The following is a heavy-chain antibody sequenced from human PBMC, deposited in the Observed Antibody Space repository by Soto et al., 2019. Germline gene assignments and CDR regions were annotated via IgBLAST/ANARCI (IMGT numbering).Heavy chain of an antibody. CDR1: GGSISSGDYY. V-gene: IGHV4-30-4*01. Sequence: QVQLQESGPGLVKPSQTLSLTCTVSGGSISSGDYYWSWIRQPPGKGLEWIVYIYYSGSTYYNPSLKSRVTIAVDTSKNQFYLKLSSVTAADTAVYYCARETLGYCSSTSCYTRKYWFDPWGQGTLVTVSS. CDR3: ARETLGYCSSTSCYTRKYWFDP. D-gene: IGHD2-2*02. CDR2: IYYSGST. J-gene: IGHJ5*02.